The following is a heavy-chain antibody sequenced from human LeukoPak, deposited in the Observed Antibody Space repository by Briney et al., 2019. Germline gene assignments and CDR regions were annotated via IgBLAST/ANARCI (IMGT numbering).Heavy chain of an antibody. CDR1: GFTFSSYG. CDR3: AKDWSEGSGSYIDY. D-gene: IGHD3-10*01. Sequence: PGGSLRLSCAASGFTFSSYGMHWVRQAPGKGLEWVAVISYDGSNKYYADSVKGRFTISRENSKNTVYLHMNSLTVDDTAFYYCAKDWSEGSGSYIDYWGQGALVTVSS. V-gene: IGHV3-30*18. CDR2: ISYDGSNK. J-gene: IGHJ4*02.